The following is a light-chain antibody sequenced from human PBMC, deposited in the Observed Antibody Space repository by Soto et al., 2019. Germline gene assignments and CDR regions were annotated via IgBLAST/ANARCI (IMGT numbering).Light chain of an antibody. J-gene: IGKJ5*01. Sequence: DIQMTQSPSSLSASVGDRVTITCRASQSISSYLNWYQQKAGKVPKLLIYAASSLQSGVPSRFSGSGSGTDFTITISSLQPEDFATYYCQQSYSTPITFGQGTRLEIK. CDR2: AAS. CDR3: QQSYSTPIT. V-gene: IGKV1-39*01. CDR1: QSISSY.